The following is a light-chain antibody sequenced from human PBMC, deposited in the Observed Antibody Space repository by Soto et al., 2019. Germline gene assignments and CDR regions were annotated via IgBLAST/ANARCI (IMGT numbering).Light chain of an antibody. J-gene: IGLJ2*01. CDR3: NSYTGTSTLVV. CDR2: EVS. V-gene: IGLV2-14*01. Sequence: QSALTQPASVSGSPGQSITISCTGTSSDVGDYNSVSWYQQHPGEAPKLMIYEVSNRPSGVSNRFSGSKSGNTASLTISGLQAEDAADYYCNSYTGTSTLVVFGGGTKLTVL. CDR1: SSDVGDYNS.